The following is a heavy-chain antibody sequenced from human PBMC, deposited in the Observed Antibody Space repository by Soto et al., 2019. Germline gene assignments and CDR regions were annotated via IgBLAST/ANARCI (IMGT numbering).Heavy chain of an antibody. D-gene: IGHD4-17*01. J-gene: IGHJ6*02. Sequence: GGSLRLSCAASGFTLSDFSMHWVRQAAGQGLEFVSAISYKGGSTYYANSVKGRFTISRDNSKNTLYLQMGSLRSEDTAVYYCARGILRSLETALYGMDVWGQGTTVTVSS. V-gene: IGHV3-64*01. CDR1: GFTLSDFS. CDR2: ISYKGGST. CDR3: ARGILRSLETALYGMDV.